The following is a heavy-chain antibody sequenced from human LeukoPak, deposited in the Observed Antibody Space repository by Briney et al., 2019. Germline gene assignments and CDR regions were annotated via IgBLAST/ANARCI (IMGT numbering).Heavy chain of an antibody. Sequence: PGGSLRLSCAASGFTFSSYSMNWVRQAPGKGLEWVSSISSSSSYIYYTDSVKGRFTISRDNAQNSLYLQMNSLRAEDTAVYYCARYSSSWHYYFDYWGQGTLVTVSS. CDR3: ARYSSSWHYYFDY. CDR2: ISSSSSYI. D-gene: IGHD6-13*01. J-gene: IGHJ4*02. CDR1: GFTFSSYS. V-gene: IGHV3-21*01.